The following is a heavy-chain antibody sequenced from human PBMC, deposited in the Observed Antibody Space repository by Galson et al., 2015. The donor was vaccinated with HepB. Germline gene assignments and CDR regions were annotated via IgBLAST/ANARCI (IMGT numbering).Heavy chain of an antibody. J-gene: IGHJ4*02. CDR2: ISYDGSNK. CDR1: GFTFSSYA. CDR3: VKDRRYYYDSRGYSLFDN. V-gene: IGHV3-30*04. Sequence: SLRLSCAASGFTFSSYAMHWVRQAPGKGLEWVAVISYDGSNKYYADSVKGRFTISRDNSKNTLYLQMNSLRAEDTAVYYCVKDRRYYYDSRGYSLFDNWGQGTLVTVSS. D-gene: IGHD3-22*01.